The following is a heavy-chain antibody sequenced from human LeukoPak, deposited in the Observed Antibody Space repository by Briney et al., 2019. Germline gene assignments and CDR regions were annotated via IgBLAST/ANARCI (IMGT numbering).Heavy chain of an antibody. CDR1: GFTVSRND. CDR3: ARRPRGYDL. Sequence: PGGSLRLSSAASGFTVSRNDMSRVRQAPGKGLEWVSVIYAGDTTSYADSVKGRFTISRDNSKNTLYLQMNSLRAEDTAVYYCARRPRGYDLWGQGTLVTVSS. J-gene: IGHJ5*02. CDR2: IYAGDTT. V-gene: IGHV3-53*01.